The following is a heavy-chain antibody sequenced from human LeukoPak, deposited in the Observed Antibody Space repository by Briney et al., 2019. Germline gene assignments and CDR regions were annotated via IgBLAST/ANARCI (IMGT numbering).Heavy chain of an antibody. Sequence: GGSLRLSCAASGFTFDDYGMSWVRQAPGKGLEWVSGINWNGDSTGYADSMKGRFTISRDNAKNSLYLQMNSLRAEDTAVYYCAELGITMIGGVWGKGTTVTISS. J-gene: IGHJ6*04. V-gene: IGHV3-20*04. CDR3: AELGITMIGGV. CDR2: INWNGDST. CDR1: GFTFDDYG. D-gene: IGHD3-10*02.